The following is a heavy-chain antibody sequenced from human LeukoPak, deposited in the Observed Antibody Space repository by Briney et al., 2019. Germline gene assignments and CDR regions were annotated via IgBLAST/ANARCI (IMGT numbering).Heavy chain of an antibody. CDR3: ERGCSESIVVVVAATQWGDIDY. Sequence: ASVKVSCKASGYTFTGYYMHWVRQAPGQGLEWMGRINPNSGGTNYAQKFQGRVTMTRDTSLSTAYMELSRLRPDDTAVYYCERGCSESIVVVVAATQWGDIDYWGQRDLVTVSS. J-gene: IGHJ4*02. CDR1: GYTFTGYY. D-gene: IGHD2-15*01. V-gene: IGHV1-2*06. CDR2: INPNSGGT.